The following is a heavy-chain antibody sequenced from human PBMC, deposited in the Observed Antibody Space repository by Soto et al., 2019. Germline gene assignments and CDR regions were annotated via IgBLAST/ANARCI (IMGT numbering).Heavy chain of an antibody. D-gene: IGHD2-2*01. Sequence: GASVKVSCKASGYTFTSSGISWVRQAPGQGLEWMGWISTDNGNTNYAQHLQGRVSLTTDTSTSTAYMELRSLRSDDTAVYYCARDIVLVPAAFISSGEALDYYYYGMDVWGQGTTVTVSS. CDR1: GYTFTSSG. J-gene: IGHJ6*02. V-gene: IGHV1-18*01. CDR3: ARDIVLVPAAFISSGEALDYYYYGMDV. CDR2: ISTDNGNT.